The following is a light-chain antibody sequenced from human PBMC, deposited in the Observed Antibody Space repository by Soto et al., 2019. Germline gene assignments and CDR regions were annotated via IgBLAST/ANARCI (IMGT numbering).Light chain of an antibody. V-gene: IGLV1-44*01. Sequence: QSVLTQPPSASGTPGQRVTISCSGGSSNIGSNSVNWYQQVPGTAPKLLISSDNQRPSGVPDRFSGSQSGTSASLAISGLQSEDEADYHCGAWDDSLNGWVFGGGTKLTVL. CDR2: SDN. J-gene: IGLJ3*02. CDR1: SSNIGSNS. CDR3: GAWDDSLNGWV.